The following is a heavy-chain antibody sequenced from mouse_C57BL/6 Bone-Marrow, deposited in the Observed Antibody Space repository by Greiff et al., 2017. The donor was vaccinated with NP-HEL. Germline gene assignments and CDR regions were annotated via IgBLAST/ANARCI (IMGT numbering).Heavy chain of an antibody. CDR1: GFTFSDYG. J-gene: IGHJ3*01. Sequence: DVKLVESGGGLVKPGGSLKLSCAASGFTFSDYGMHWVRQAPEKGLEWVAYISSGSSTIYYADTVKGRFTISRDNAKNTLFLQMTSLRSEDTAMYYCARNFYDSRFAYWGQGTLVTVSA. CDR2: ISSGSSTI. CDR3: ARNFYDSRFAY. D-gene: IGHD2-3*01. V-gene: IGHV5-17*01.